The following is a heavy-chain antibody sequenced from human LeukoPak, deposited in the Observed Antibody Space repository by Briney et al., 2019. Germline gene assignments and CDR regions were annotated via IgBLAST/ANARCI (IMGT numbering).Heavy chain of an antibody. CDR1: GFTFSSYW. J-gene: IGHJ4*02. V-gene: IGHV3-74*01. CDR2: INSDGSST. D-gene: IGHD6-13*01. CDR3: ARRGIAAAGDY. Sequence: GGSLRLSCAASGFTFSSYWMHWVRQAPGKGLVWVSRINSDGSSTSCADSVKGRFTISRDNAKNTLYLQMNSLRAEDTAVYYCARRGIAAAGDYWGQGTLVTVSS.